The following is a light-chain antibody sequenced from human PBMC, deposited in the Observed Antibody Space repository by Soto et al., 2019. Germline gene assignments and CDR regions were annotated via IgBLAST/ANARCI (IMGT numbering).Light chain of an antibody. CDR3: HQYGSSART. V-gene: IGKV3-20*01. CDR2: GVS. Sequence: EIVMTQSPATLSVSPGERATLSCRASQSVRNNFFAWYQQKPGQAPRLLIFGVSSRASGTPDRFSGSGSGTDFTLTISRLEPEDFAVYYCHQYGSSARTFGQGTRWIS. J-gene: IGKJ1*01. CDR1: QSVRNNF.